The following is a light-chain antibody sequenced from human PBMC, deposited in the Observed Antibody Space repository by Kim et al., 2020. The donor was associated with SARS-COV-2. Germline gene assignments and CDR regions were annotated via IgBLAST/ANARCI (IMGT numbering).Light chain of an antibody. CDR1: SSNIGKKY. J-gene: IGLJ3*02. V-gene: IGLV1-51*01. Sequence: GQKVTISCSGSSSNIGKKYVSWYQQLPGTAPKLLIYDNNKRPSGIPDRFSGSKSGTSATLGITGLQTGDEADYYCGTWDSSLSAWVFGGGTQLTVL. CDR3: GTWDSSLSAWV. CDR2: DNN.